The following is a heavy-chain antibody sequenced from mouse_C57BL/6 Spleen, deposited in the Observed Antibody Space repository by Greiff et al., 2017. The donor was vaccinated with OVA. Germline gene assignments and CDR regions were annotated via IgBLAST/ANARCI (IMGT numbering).Heavy chain of an antibody. J-gene: IGHJ2*01. V-gene: IGHV2-2*01. D-gene: IGHD1-1*01. CDR3: ARGEGYYQEYYFDD. Sequence: QVQLQQSGPGLVQPSQSLSITCTVSGFSLTSYGVHWVRQSPGKGLEWLGVIWSGGSTDYNAAFISRLSISKDNSKSQVFFKMNSLQADDTAIYYCARGEGYYQEYYFDDWGKGTTLTVSS. CDR2: IWSGGST. CDR1: GFSLTSYG.